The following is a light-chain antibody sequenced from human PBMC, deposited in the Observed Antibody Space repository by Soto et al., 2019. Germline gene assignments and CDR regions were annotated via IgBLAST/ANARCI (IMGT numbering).Light chain of an antibody. CDR1: LSVRSSY. CDR3: QQYGSSPIT. J-gene: IGKJ5*01. Sequence: EFVLTQSPGTLSLPPGERATLSCRASLSVRSSYLAWYQQRPGQPPRLLMDGATRATGIPDRFSGSGSGTDFTLTISSLEPEDFAVYFCQQYGSSPITFGQGTRLEIK. CDR2: GA. V-gene: IGKV3-20*01.